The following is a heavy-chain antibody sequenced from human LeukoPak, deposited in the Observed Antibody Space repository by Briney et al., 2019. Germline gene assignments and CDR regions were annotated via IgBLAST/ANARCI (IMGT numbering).Heavy chain of an antibody. V-gene: IGHV4-38-2*02. CDR1: AYSISSGYF. CDR3: ARDNQTSGWGPHYFNY. D-gene: IGHD6-19*01. J-gene: IGHJ4*02. Sequence: SETLSLTCSVSAYSISSGYFWGWIRQPPGKGLEWIGSIYHSGSTYYNPSLKSRVTTSVDTSKNQFSLRLSSVTAADTAVYFCARDNQTSGWGPHYFNYWGQGTLVTVSS. CDR2: IYHSGST.